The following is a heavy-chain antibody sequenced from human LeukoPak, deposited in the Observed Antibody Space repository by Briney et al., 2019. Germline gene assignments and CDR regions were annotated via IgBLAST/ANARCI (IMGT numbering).Heavy chain of an antibody. D-gene: IGHD7-27*01. CDR1: GYTFTGYY. Sequence: ASVKVSCKASGYTFTGYYMHWVRQAPGQGLEWMGWINPNSGGTNYAQKFQGRVTMTRDTSISTAYMELSRLRSDDTAVYYCARALTGDRDPYFDYWGRGTLVTVSS. CDR3: ARALTGDRDPYFDY. J-gene: IGHJ4*02. V-gene: IGHV1-2*02. CDR2: INPNSGGT.